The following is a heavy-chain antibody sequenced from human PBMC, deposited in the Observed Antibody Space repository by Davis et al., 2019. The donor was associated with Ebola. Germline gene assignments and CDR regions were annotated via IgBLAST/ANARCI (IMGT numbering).Heavy chain of an antibody. CDR3: ARHPGMDV. V-gene: IGHV4-39*01. CDR2: INYSGNT. CDR1: PASILLGSYY. Sequence: SATLSLTCSVSPASILLGSYYWGCIRQPPGKGLEWIGSINYSGNTFYNPSLKSRVTISVDTSKNQFSLRLNTVTAADTAVYYCARHPGMDVWGKGTTVTVSS. J-gene: IGHJ6*04.